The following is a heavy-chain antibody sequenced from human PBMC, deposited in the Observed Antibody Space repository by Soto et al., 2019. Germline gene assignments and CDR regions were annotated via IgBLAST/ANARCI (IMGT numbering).Heavy chain of an antibody. CDR3: ARHGMDYYDSSGYYYSPYYFDC. CDR1: GGSMISYY. V-gene: IGHV4-39*01. D-gene: IGHD3-22*01. Sequence: SETLSLTCTVSGGSMISYYWGWIRQPPGKGLEWIGSIYYSGSTYYNPSLKSRVTISIDTSKNQFSLKLSSVTAADTAVYYCARHGMDYYDSSGYYYSPYYFDCWGQGTLVTVSS. CDR2: IYYSGST. J-gene: IGHJ4*02.